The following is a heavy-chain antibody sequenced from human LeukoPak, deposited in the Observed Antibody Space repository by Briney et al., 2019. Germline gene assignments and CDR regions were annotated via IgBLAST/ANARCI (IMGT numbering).Heavy chain of an antibody. CDR2: INHSGST. J-gene: IGHJ4*02. V-gene: IGHV4-34*01. CDR3: ARGVYELRVAGHFDY. D-gene: IGHD6-19*01. CDR1: GGSFSGYY. Sequence: PSETLSLTCAVYGGSFSGYYWSWIRQPPGKGLEWIGEINHSGSTNYNPSLKSRVTISVDTFKNQFSLKLSSVTAADTAVYYCARGVYELRVAGHFDYWGQGTLVTVSS.